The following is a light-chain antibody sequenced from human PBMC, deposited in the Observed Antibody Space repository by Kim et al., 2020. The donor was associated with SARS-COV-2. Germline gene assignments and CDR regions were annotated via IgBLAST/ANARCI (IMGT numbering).Light chain of an antibody. Sequence: ALIQTVRITCQGDSLRSYYASWYQQKPGQAPVLVIYGKNNRPSGIPDRFSGSSSGNTASLTITGAQAEDEADYYCNSRDSSGNHVVFGGGTKLTVL. J-gene: IGLJ2*01. CDR1: SLRSYY. CDR3: NSRDSSGNHVV. CDR2: GKN. V-gene: IGLV3-19*01.